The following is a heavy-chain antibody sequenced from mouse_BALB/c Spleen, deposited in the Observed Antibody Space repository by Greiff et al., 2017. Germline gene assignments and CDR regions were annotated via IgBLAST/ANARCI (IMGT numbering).Heavy chain of an antibody. V-gene: IGHV1-69*01. D-gene: IGHD1-1*01. CDR3: ARWYYGSDY. Sequence: QVQLQQPGAELVMPGASVKMSCKASGYTFTDYWMHWVKQRPGQGLEWIGAIDTSDSYTSYNQKFKGKATLTVDESPSTAYMQLSSLTSEDSAVYYCARWYYGSDYWGQGTTLTVSS. J-gene: IGHJ2*01. CDR2: IDTSDSYT. CDR1: GYTFTDYW.